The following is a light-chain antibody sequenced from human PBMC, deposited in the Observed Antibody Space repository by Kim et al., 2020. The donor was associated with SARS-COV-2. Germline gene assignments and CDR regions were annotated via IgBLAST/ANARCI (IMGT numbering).Light chain of an antibody. CDR1: SSDVGSFNY. V-gene: IGLV2-8*01. J-gene: IGLJ2*01. CDR3: SSYGGSNNVV. CDR2: EVS. Sequence: AVHISGTGTSSDVGSFNYVSWYQQHPGKAPNLIIHEVSKRPSGVPHRFSASKSGNTASLTVSGLQADDEADYYCSSYGGSNNVVFGGGTQLTVL.